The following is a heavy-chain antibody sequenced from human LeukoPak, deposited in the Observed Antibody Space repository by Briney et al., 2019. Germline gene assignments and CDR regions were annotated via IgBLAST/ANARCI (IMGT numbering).Heavy chain of an antibody. D-gene: IGHD1-20*01. J-gene: IGHJ4*02. CDR1: GGSISSYY. V-gene: IGHV4-59*01. CDR3: ARGITGTTGFDY. Sequence: SETLSLTCTVSGGSISSYYWSWIRQPPGKGLDWIGYIYYSGSTNYNPSLKSRLTISVDTSKNQFSLNLNSVTAADTAVYYCARGITGTTGFDYWGQGTLVTVSS. CDR2: IYYSGST.